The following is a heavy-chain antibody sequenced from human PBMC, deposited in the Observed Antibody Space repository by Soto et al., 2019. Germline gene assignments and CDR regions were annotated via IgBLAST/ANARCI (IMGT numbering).Heavy chain of an antibody. Sequence: SETLSLTCTVSGGSISSGGYYWSWIRQHPGKGLEWIGYIYYSGSTYYNPSLKSRVTISVDTSKNQFSLKLSSVTAADTAVYYCAREGYGVSVDYWGQGTLVIVSS. CDR2: IYYSGST. CDR3: AREGYGVSVDY. J-gene: IGHJ4*02. V-gene: IGHV4-31*03. D-gene: IGHD4-17*01. CDR1: GGSISSGGYY.